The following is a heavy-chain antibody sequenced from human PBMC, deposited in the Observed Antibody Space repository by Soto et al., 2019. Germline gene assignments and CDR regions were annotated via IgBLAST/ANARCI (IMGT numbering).Heavy chain of an antibody. CDR2: ITATGDTT. J-gene: IGHJ5*02. D-gene: IGHD6-13*01. CDR3: AKGPLFYSSTWYPNGFGP. V-gene: IGHV3-23*01. Sequence: EVQLLESGGGLIQPGGSLRLSCAASGFTFRNYAMSWVRQAPGKGLEWVSGITATGDTTYYADSVKGRFTISRDNAQDTLYLEMNSLRAEDTALYYCAKGPLFYSSTWYPNGFGPWGQGTLVTVSS. CDR1: GFTFRNYA.